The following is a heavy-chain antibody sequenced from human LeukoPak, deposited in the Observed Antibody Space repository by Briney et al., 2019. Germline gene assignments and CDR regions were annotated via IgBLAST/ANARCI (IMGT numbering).Heavy chain of an antibody. V-gene: IGHV4-38-2*02. CDR2: IYHSGST. J-gene: IGHJ4*02. D-gene: IGHD3-10*01. CDR1: GYSISSGYY. CDR3: ARVRYYGSGTPQSLFDY. Sequence: SETLSLTCTVSGYSISSGYYWGWIRQPPGKGLEWIGSIYHSGSTYYNPSLKSRVTISVDTSKNQFSLKPSSVTAADTAVYYCARVRYYGSGTPQSLFDYWDQGTLVTVSS.